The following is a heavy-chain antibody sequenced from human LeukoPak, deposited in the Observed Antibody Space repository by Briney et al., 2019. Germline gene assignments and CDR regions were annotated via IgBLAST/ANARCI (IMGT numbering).Heavy chain of an antibody. V-gene: IGHV3-21*01. D-gene: IGHD6-19*01. CDR3: ARGVPASVAGSFDY. Sequence: GGSLRPSSPASGFTFRSYTMNWVRQPPAKGLEWVSSIRSSGTDLYYADSVRGRFTISRDNAKNSLYLQINSLTTEDTAVYYCARGVPASVAGSFDYWGQGILVSVSS. CDR1: GFTFRSYT. J-gene: IGHJ4*02. CDR2: IRSSGTDL.